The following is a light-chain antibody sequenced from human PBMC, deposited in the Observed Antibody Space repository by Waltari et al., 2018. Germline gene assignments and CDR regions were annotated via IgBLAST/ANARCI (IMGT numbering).Light chain of an antibody. J-gene: IGKJ4*01. CDR1: QCVRSN. CDR2: GAF. V-gene: IGKV3-15*01. Sequence: EIVMTHSPAPLSVSPGDRAPLSCRASQCVRSNLGWYQQKPGQAPRLLIYGAFTRATGIPARCSGSGSGTEFTLTISSLQSEDFAVYYCQQYDNWSALTFGGGTKVEIK. CDR3: QQYDNWSALT.